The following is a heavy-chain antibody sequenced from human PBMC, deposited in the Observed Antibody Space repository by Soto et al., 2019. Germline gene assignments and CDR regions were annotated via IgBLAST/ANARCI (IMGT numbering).Heavy chain of an antibody. CDR3: AKGYCSGGSCHPAYYYYYMDV. D-gene: IGHD2-15*01. V-gene: IGHV3-9*01. CDR2: ISWNSGSI. Sequence: EVQLVESGGGLVQPGRSLRLSCAASGFTFDDYAMHWVRQAPGKGLEWVSGISWNSGSIGYADSVKGRFTISRDNAKNSLYLQMNSLRAEDTALYYCAKGYCSGGSCHPAYYYYYMDVWGKGTTVTVSS. CDR1: GFTFDDYA. J-gene: IGHJ6*03.